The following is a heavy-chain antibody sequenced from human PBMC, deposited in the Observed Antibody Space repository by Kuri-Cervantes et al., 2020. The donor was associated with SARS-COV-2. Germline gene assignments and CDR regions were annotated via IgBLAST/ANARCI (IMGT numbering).Heavy chain of an antibody. V-gene: IGHV3-30-3*01. J-gene: IGHJ6*02. Sequence: GESLKISCAASGFTFSTYAMHWVRQAPGKGLERVAVISYDGSNKYYADSVKARFTISRDDANNSLYLQINSLRAEDTGVYYCARDLAAAGMDIWGQGTTVTVSS. CDR3: ARDLAAAGMDI. CDR2: ISYDGSNK. CDR1: GFTFSTYA. D-gene: IGHD6-13*01.